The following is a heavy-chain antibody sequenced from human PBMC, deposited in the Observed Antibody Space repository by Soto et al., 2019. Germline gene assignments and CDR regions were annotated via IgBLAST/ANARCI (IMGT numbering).Heavy chain of an antibody. CDR2: ISAYNGNT. V-gene: IGHV1-18*01. CDR3: ARAPPFVVVPAAIDWFDR. J-gene: IGHJ5*02. Sequence: GASVQVSCTASGYTFTSYGISWVRQAPGQGLEWMGWISAYNGNTNYAQKLQGRVTMTTDTSTSTAYMELRSLRSDDTAVYYCARAPPFVVVPAAIDWFDRWGQGTLITV. D-gene: IGHD2-2*02. CDR1: GYTFTSYG.